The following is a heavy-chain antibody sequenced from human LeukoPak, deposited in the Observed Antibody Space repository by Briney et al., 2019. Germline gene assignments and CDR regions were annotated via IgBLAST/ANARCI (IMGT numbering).Heavy chain of an antibody. CDR3: AKSGSGWYLDY. CDR2: INWNSDSI. J-gene: IGHJ4*02. Sequence: QAGGSLRLSCAVSGFTFDDYAMHWVRQVPGKGLEWVSGINWNSDSIGYADSVKGRFTISRDNSKNTLYLQMNSLRAEDTAVYYCAKSGSGWYLDYWGQGTLVTVSS. CDR1: GFTFDDYA. V-gene: IGHV3-9*01. D-gene: IGHD6-19*01.